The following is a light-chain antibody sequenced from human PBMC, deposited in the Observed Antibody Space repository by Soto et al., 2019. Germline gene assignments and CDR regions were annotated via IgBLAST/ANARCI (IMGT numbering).Light chain of an antibody. CDR1: ENNKSW. CDR3: QQDNSYPYT. Sequence: DIQMTQSPSTLSASVGDRVTIACRASENNKSWLAWYQQQPGKAPKLLIYKASSLQSGFPSRFSGSGSGTEFILTISSLQADDFATYHCQQDNSYPYTFGQGTRLEIK. J-gene: IGKJ2*01. V-gene: IGKV1-5*03. CDR2: KAS.